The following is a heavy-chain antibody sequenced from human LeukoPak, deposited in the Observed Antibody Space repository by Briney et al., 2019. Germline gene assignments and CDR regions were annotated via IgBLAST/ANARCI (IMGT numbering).Heavy chain of an antibody. CDR1: GGSIRSSSHY. J-gene: IGHJ4*01. D-gene: IGHD3-22*01. CDR3: ARAVGYYFDSSGPSKAFDC. V-gene: IGHV4-39*07. CDR2: IYHSGTT. Sequence: PSETLSLTCTVSGGSIRSSSHYWGWIRQPPGEGLEWIGIIYHSGTTYYNASLKSRVTISVDTSKNQFSLKVTSVTAADTAVYYCARAVGYYFDSSGPSKAFDCWGQEPWSPSPQ.